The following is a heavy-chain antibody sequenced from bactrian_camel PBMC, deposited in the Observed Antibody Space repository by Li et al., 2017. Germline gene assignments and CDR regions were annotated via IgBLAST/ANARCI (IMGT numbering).Heavy chain of an antibody. CDR2: IDSDDSKS. Sequence: HVQLVESGGDSVQAGGSLTLPCVVSGYRYRSYCMAWFRQVPGKGREGIAGIDSDDSKSYSDSAEGRFTIAKDFDKNTLSLQMNNLTTDDTGIYYCAAACIGRVKPLLSRDFGYWGQGTQVTVS. CDR3: AAACIGRVKPLLSRDFGY. CDR1: GYRYRSYC. V-gene: IGHV3S6*01. J-gene: IGHJ6*01.